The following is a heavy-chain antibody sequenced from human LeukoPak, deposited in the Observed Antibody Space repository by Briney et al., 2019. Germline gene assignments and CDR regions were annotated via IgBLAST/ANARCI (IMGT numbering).Heavy chain of an antibody. CDR3: AINRGYYYDSSGLVC. CDR2: ISYDGSNK. J-gene: IGHJ4*02. V-gene: IGHV3-30-3*01. Sequence: GRSLRLSCAASGFTFSSYAMHWVRQAPGKGLEWVAVISYDGSNKYYADSVKGRFTISRDNSKNTLYLQMNSLRAEDTAVYYRAINRGYYYDSSGLVCWGQGTLVTVSS. D-gene: IGHD3-22*01. CDR1: GFTFSSYA.